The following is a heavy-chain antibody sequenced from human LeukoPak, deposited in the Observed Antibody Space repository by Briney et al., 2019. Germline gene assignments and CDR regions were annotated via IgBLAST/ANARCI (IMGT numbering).Heavy chain of an antibody. CDR3: TTDKQMSPDY. V-gene: IGHV3-15*01. Sequence: PGGCLRLSCTASGFSFRNTWMSWVRQAPGKGLGWVGRLKSTKDGGATDYAAPVKGRFIISRDDSINTLYLQMNSLKTEDTAVYYCTTDKQMSPDYWGHGTLVTVSS. D-gene: IGHD5-24*01. J-gene: IGHJ4*01. CDR1: GFSFRNTW. CDR2: LKSTKDGGAT.